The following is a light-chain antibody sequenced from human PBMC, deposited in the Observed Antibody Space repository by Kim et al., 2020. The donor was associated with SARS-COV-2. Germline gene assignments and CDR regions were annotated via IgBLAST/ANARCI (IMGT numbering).Light chain of an antibody. J-gene: IGLJ3*02. CDR1: SGHNSYI. CDR3: EPWASDTRV. CDR2: LEGSGSN. V-gene: IGLV4-60*03. Sequence: QLVLTQSSSASASLGSSVKLTCTLSSGHNSYIIAWHQQQPGKAPRFLMKLEGSGSNNKGSGAPDRFSGSSSGADRYLTISNLQSEDEADYYCEPWASDTRVFGGGTQLTVL.